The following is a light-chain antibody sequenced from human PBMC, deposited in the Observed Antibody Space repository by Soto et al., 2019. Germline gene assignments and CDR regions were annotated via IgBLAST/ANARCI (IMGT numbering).Light chain of an antibody. J-gene: IGKJ4*01. CDR1: QSVSIY. CDR2: DAS. V-gene: IGKV3-11*01. CDR3: QQRSNWPLT. Sequence: EIVLTQSPATLSFSPGERATLSCRASQSVSIYLAWYQQKPGQAPRLLIYDASNRATGIPARFSGSGSGTDFTLTISSLEPEDFAVYYCQQRSNWPLTFGGGTKVEIK.